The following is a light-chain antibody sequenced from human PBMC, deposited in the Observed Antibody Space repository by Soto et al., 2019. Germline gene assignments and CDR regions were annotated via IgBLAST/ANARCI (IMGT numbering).Light chain of an antibody. Sequence: IVLTQSPATLSLSPGEKATLSCRASQTIGSYLAWYQHKPGQAPRLLIFDASHRASGVPPRFSGSGSGTDFTLTISSLEPEDVADYYCQQHSYWPQYTFGQGTKLEIK. CDR1: QTIGSY. CDR3: QQHSYWPQYT. CDR2: DAS. V-gene: IGKV3-11*01. J-gene: IGKJ2*01.